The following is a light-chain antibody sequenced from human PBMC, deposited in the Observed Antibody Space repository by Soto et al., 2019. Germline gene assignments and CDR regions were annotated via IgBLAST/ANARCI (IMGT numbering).Light chain of an antibody. CDR3: QQYSGYPLT. J-gene: IGKJ4*01. Sequence: DIPMTQSPSTLSASVGDRVTIACRASQTISTSLAWYQRKPGKAPKLLIYDASNLESGVPSRFSGSGSGTEFTLTINSLQPDDFASYYCQQYSGYPLTFGGGTKVEFK. V-gene: IGKV1-5*01. CDR1: QTISTS. CDR2: DAS.